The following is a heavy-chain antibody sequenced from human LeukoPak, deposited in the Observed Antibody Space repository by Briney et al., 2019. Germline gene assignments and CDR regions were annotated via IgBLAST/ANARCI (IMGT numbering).Heavy chain of an antibody. CDR2: IYSGGST. J-gene: IGHJ6*03. CDR1: GFAVSSNY. CDR3: AGALLKGAVYYYYYMDV. Sequence: HGGSLRLSCAASGFAVSSNYMSWVRQAPGKGLEWVSVIYSGGSTYYADSVKGRFTISRDNSKNTLYLQMNSLRAEDTAVYYCAGALLKGAVYYYYYMDVWGKGTTVTVSS. V-gene: IGHV3-53*01.